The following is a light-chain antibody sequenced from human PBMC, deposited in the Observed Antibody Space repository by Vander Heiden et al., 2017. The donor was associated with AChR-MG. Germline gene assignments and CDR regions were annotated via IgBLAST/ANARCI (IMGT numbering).Light chain of an antibody. J-gene: IGLJ7*01. CDR2: GTN. CDR3: LLYYGGAQGAV. V-gene: IGLV7-43*01. Sequence: QTVVTQEPSLTVSPGGTVTLTCASSTGAVTSGFYPNWFQQKPGQAPRTLIYGTNNRHSWTPARFSGSLLGGKAALTLSGVQPEDEADYYCLLYYGGAQGAVFGGGTHLTVL. CDR1: TGAVTSGFY.